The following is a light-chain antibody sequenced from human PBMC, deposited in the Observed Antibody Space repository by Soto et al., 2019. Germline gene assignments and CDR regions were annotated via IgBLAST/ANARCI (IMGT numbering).Light chain of an antibody. CDR1: SSDVGGYNY. Sequence: QSVLTQPPSASGSPGQSVTISCTGTSSDVGGYNYVSWYQQNPGKVPKLMIYEVNKRPSGVPDRFSGSKSGNTASLTVSGLQAEDAADYYCTSYAGGNNVFGTGTKLTVL. CDR3: TSYAGGNNV. V-gene: IGLV2-8*01. J-gene: IGLJ1*01. CDR2: EVN.